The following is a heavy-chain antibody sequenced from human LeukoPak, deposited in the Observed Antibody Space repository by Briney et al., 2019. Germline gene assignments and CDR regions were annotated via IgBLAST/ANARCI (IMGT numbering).Heavy chain of an antibody. CDR2: ISSSSSYI. V-gene: IGHV3-21*04. CDR3: ASLLWELLRARTELDDY. Sequence: PGGSLRLSCAASGFTFSSYSMNWVRRAPGKGLEWVSSISSSSSYIYYADSVKGRFTISRDNAKNSLYLQMNSLRAEDTAVYYCASLLWELLRARTELDDYWGQGTLVTVSS. CDR1: GFTFSSYS. D-gene: IGHD1-26*01. J-gene: IGHJ4*02.